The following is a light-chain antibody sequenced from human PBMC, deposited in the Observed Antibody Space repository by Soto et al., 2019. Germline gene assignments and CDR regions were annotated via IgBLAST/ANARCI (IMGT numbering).Light chain of an antibody. CDR1: SSDVGGYNY. Sequence: SVLTQPAPVSGSPGPSITVSCTRTSSDVGGYNYVSWYQQHPGKAPKLMIYDVSNRPSGVSNRFSGSKSGNTASLTISGLQAEDEADYYCRSYTSSGPDVFGTGSKVTV. CDR2: DVS. V-gene: IGLV2-14*01. J-gene: IGLJ1*01. CDR3: RSYTSSGPDV.